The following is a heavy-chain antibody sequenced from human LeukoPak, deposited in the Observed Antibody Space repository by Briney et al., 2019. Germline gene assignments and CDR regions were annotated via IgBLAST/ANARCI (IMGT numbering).Heavy chain of an antibody. CDR2: ISGSGNNI. CDR1: GFTFSSYE. V-gene: IGHV3-48*03. CDR3: AREASSSNYFDY. D-gene: IGHD4-11*01. J-gene: IGHJ4*02. Sequence: PGGSLRLSCAASGFTFSSYEMNWVRQAPGKGLEWVSYISGSGNNIYYADSVKGQFTISRDNAKNSLYLQMNSLRAEDTAVYYCAREASSSNYFDYWGQGTLVTVSS.